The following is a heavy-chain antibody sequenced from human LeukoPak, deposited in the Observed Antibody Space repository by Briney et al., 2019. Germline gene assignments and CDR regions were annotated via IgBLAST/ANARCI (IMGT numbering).Heavy chain of an antibody. CDR2: INPNSGGT. CDR1: GYTFTGYY. CDR3: AGANIHWYFTLSFDY. J-gene: IGHJ4*02. Sequence: ASVKVSCKASGYTFTGYYMHWVRQAPGQGLEWMGWINPNSGGTNYAQKFQGWVTMTRDTSISTAYMELSRLRSDDTAVYYCAGANIHWYFTLSFDYWGQGTLVTVSS. D-gene: IGHD6-13*01. V-gene: IGHV1-2*04.